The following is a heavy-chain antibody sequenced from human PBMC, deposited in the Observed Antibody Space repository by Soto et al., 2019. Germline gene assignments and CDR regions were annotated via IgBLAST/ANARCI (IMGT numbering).Heavy chain of an antibody. D-gene: IGHD2-2*01. CDR2: ISGSGGST. CDR3: AKRPSSTSRISEENLTGY. Sequence: GGSLRLSCAASGVTFISYAMSWVRQAPGKGLEWVSAISGSGGSTYYADSVKGRFTISRDNSKNTLYLQMNSLRAEDTAVYYCAKRPSSTSRISEENLTGYWGQGTLVTVSS. J-gene: IGHJ4*02. V-gene: IGHV3-23*01. CDR1: GVTFISYA.